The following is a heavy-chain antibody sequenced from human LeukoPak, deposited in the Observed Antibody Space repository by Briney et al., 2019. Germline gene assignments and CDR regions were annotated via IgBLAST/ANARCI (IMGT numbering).Heavy chain of an antibody. V-gene: IGHV1-69*06. CDR2: IIPIFGTA. CDR3: ASNGYGYFYWFDP. D-gene: IGHD5-18*01. Sequence: ASVKVSCKASGGTFSSYAISWVRQAPGQGLEWMGGIIPIFGTANYAQKFQGRVTITADKSTSTAYMELSSLRSEDTAVYYCASNGYGYFYWFDPWGQGTLVTVSS. J-gene: IGHJ5*02. CDR1: GGTFSSYA.